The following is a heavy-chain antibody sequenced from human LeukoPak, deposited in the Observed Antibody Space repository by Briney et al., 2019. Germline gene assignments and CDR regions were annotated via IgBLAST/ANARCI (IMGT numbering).Heavy chain of an antibody. V-gene: IGHV3-53*01. Sequence: PGGSLRLSCAASGFTFRSYSMNWVRQAQGKGQEWVSVIYSGGSTYYADSVKGRFTISRDNSKNTLYLQMNSLRAEDTAVYYCARESIAVAGHYYYGMDVWGQGTTVTVSS. D-gene: IGHD6-19*01. J-gene: IGHJ6*02. CDR3: ARESIAVAGHYYYGMDV. CDR2: IYSGGST. CDR1: GFTFRSYS.